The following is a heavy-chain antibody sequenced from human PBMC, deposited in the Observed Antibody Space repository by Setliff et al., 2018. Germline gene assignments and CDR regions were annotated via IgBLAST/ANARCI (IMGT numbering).Heavy chain of an antibody. V-gene: IGHV4-30-4*08. Sequence: PSETLSLTCTVSGGSISSGAYYWSWIRQPPGKGLEWIGDVYYSGSTYYNPSLKSRVTISVDTSKNQFSLQLTSVTAADTAVYYCARAGRDGYNFPYYFDYWGQGTLVTVSS. J-gene: IGHJ4*02. CDR1: GGSISSGAYY. CDR3: ARAGRDGYNFPYYFDY. D-gene: IGHD5-12*01. CDR2: VYYSGST.